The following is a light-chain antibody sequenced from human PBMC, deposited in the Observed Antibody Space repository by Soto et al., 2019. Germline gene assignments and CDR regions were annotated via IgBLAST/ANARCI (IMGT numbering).Light chain of an antibody. V-gene: IGKV3-11*01. CDR3: QQRSSWPLIT. CDR1: QSVSSC. J-gene: IGKJ5*01. Sequence: EIVLTQSPATLSLSPGDRATLSCRASQSVSSCLAWYQQKPGQAPRLLIYDASNRATGIPARFSGSGSGTDFTLTISSLEPEDFAVYYCQQRSSWPLITFGQGTRLEIK. CDR2: DAS.